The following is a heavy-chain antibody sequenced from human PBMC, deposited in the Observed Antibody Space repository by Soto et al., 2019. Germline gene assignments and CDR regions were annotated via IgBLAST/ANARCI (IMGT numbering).Heavy chain of an antibody. V-gene: IGHV3-23*01. CDR3: AKAPLTILPGIFWFDP. J-gene: IGHJ5*02. D-gene: IGHD3-3*01. CDR2: ISASGDST. CDR1: GGYFSGCY. Sequence: LSLTCAVYGGYFSGCYWSWVRKAPGKGLEWVSAISASGDSTYYADAVKGRFTISRDNSKNTLYLEMNSLRAEDTALYYCAKAPLTILPGIFWFDPWGQGTLVTLSA.